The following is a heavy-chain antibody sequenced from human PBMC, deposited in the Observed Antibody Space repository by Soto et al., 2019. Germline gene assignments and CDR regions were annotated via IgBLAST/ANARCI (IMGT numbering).Heavy chain of an antibody. D-gene: IGHD3-22*01. V-gene: IGHV3-23*01. CDR1: GFTFSSYA. CDR3: AKDRPLIPSFYYDSSGLVK. Sequence: SLRLSCAASGFTFSSYAMSWVRQAPGKGLEWVSAISGSGGSTYYADSVKGRFTISRDNSKNTLYLQMNSLRAEDTAVYYCAKDRPLIPSFYYDSSGLVKGGQGTLVTVSS. CDR2: ISGSGGST. J-gene: IGHJ4*02.